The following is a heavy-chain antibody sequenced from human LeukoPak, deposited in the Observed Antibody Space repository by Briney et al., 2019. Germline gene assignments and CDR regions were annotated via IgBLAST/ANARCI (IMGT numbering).Heavy chain of an antibody. V-gene: IGHV3-53*01. D-gene: IGHD3-10*01. CDR1: GFTVSSNY. Sequence: PGGSLRLSCAVSGFTVSSNYMSWVRQAPGKGLEWVSVIYSGGDTYYADSVKGRFTISRDNSKNSLYLQMNSLRAEDTAGYYCASGRGRASDYYYGMDVWGQGTTVTVSS. J-gene: IGHJ6*02. CDR3: ASGRGRASDYYYGMDV. CDR2: IYSGGDT.